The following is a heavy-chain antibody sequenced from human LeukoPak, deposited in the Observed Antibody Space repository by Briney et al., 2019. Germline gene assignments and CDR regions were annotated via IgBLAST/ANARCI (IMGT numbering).Heavy chain of an antibody. J-gene: IGHJ5*02. V-gene: IGHV3-23*01. CDR1: GFTFSSYA. CDR2: ISGSGGST. Sequence: GGYLRLSCAASGFTFSSYAMSWVRQAPGKGLEWFSAISGSGGSTYYADSVKGRFTISRDNSKNTLYPQMNSLRAEDTSEYYCAKERSGWYLPGWFDPKGQGTLGTVSS. D-gene: IGHD6-19*01. CDR3: AKERSGWYLPGWFDP.